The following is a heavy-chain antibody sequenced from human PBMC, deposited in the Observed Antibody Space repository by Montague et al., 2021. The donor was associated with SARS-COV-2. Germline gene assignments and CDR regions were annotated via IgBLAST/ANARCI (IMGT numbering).Heavy chain of an antibody. CDR3: ARSPRHYDFWSGYLPGHFDY. D-gene: IGHD3-3*01. Sequence: SETLSLTCAVYGGSFSGYYWSWIRQPPGKGLEWIGEINHSGSTNYNPSLKSRVTISVDTSKNQFSLKLSSVTAADTAVYYCARSPRHYDFWSGYLPGHFDYWGQGTLVTVSS. CDR2: INHSGST. V-gene: IGHV4-34*01. CDR1: GGSFSGYY. J-gene: IGHJ4*02.